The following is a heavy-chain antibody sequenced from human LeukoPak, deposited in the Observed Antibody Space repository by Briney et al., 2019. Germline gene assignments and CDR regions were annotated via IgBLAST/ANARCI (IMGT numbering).Heavy chain of an antibody. Sequence: GRSLRLSCAASGFILSSYGMYWVRQVPGKGLEWVANIKEDGSDKYYVDSVKGRFTISRDNAKNSLYLQMNSLRAEDTAVYYCARNSGWFRFDYWGQGTLVTVSS. CDR3: ARNSGWFRFDY. V-gene: IGHV3-7*03. D-gene: IGHD6-19*01. J-gene: IGHJ4*02. CDR2: IKEDGSDK. CDR1: GFILSSYG.